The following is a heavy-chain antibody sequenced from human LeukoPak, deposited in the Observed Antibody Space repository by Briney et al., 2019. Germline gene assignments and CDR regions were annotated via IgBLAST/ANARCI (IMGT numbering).Heavy chain of an antibody. D-gene: IGHD6-19*01. J-gene: IGHJ4*02. Sequence: SETLSLTCTVSGGSISTYYWSWIRQPPGKGLEWIGYIHYSGSTNYNPSLKSRVTISVDTSKNQFSLKLSSVTAADTAVYYCARHRGTGWYPYDYWGQGTLVSVSS. CDR2: IHYSGST. V-gene: IGHV4-59*08. CDR3: ARHRGTGWYPYDY. CDR1: GGSISTYY.